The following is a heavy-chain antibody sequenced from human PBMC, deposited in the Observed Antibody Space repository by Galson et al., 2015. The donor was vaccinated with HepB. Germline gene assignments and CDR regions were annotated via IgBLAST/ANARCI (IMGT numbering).Heavy chain of an antibody. V-gene: IGHV4-59*08. Sequence: ETLSLTCIVSGGSIGNDYWNWIRQPPGKGLEWIGYVYYNGSTNYNPSLKSRVTISVDTSKNQFSLKVSSVTAADTAIYYCARLPIFGGFDPWGQGTLVTVSS. CDR2: VYYNGST. D-gene: IGHD3-3*01. CDR1: GGSIGNDY. J-gene: IGHJ5*02. CDR3: ARLPIFGGFDP.